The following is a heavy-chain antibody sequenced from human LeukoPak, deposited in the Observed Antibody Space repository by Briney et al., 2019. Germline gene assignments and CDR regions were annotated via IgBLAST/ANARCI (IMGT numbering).Heavy chain of an antibody. CDR1: GYTFTGYY. D-gene: IGHD3-3*01. V-gene: IGHV1-2*02. J-gene: IGHJ5*02. CDR2: INPNSGGT. Sequence: GASVKVSCKASGYTFTGYYMHWVRQAPGQGLEWMGWINPNSGGTNYVQKFQGRVTMTRDTSISTAYMELSSLRSEDTAVYYCARVARGFWRGYNWFDPWGQGTLVTVSS. CDR3: ARVARGFWRGYNWFDP.